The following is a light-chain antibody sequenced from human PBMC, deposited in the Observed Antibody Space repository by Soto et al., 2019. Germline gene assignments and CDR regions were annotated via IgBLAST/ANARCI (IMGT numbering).Light chain of an antibody. CDR1: QHITNY. V-gene: IGKV1-33*01. CDR3: QQFDSFPYT. J-gene: IGKJ2*01. Sequence: DIQMTQSPSSLSASVGDRVTITCRASQHITNYLNWYQQKPGKAPKLLIYDASNLERGVPSRFSGSGSRTDFTLTISSLQPEDIATFYCQQFDSFPYTFGRGTRLEIK. CDR2: DAS.